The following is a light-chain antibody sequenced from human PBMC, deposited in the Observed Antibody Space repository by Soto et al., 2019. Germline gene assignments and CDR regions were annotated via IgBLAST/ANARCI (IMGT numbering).Light chain of an antibody. V-gene: IGLV1-44*01. CDR2: TTN. J-gene: IGLJ1*01. CDR3: STWHDSFYV. CDR1: TSDIGTNA. Sequence: QSVLTQPPSASGTPGQRVTVSCSGSTSDIGTNAVNWFQHLPGTAPRLLIYTTNQRPSGVPDRFSGSKSGTSASLAISGLQSEDEATYYCSTWHDSFYVFGTGTKVTV.